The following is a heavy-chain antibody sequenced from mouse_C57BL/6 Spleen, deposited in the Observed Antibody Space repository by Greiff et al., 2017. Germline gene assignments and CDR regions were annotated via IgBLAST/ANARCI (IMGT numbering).Heavy chain of an antibody. J-gene: IGHJ2*01. CDR2: IRNKANGYTT. V-gene: IGHV7-3*01. CDR3: ARYIPSAGPFDY. D-gene: IGHD3-1*01. Sequence: EVQGVESGGGLVQPGGSLSLSCAASGFTFTDYYMSWVRQPPGKALEWLGFIRNKANGYTTEYSASVKGRFTISRDNSQSILYLQMKALRAEDSSTYYCARYIPSAGPFDYWGQGTTLTVSS. CDR1: GFTFTDYY.